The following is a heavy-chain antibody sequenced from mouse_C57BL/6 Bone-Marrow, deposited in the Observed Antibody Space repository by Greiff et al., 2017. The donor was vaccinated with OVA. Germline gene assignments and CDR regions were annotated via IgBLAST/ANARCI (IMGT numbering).Heavy chain of an antibody. Sequence: EVKLEESGGGLVQPGGSMKLSCVASGFTFSNYWMNWVRQSPEKGLEWVAQIRLKSDNYATHYAESVKGRFTISRDDSKSSVYLQMNNLRAEDTGIYYCTGTIYYDYDGWGQGTLVTVSA. D-gene: IGHD2-4*01. CDR2: IRLKSDNYAT. J-gene: IGHJ3*01. V-gene: IGHV6-3*01. CDR1: GFTFSNYW. CDR3: TGTIYYDYDG.